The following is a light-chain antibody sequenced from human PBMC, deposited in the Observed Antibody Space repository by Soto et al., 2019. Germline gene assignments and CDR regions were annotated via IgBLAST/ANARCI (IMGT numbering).Light chain of an antibody. J-gene: IGLJ1*01. CDR2: DVR. Sequence: QSALTQPASVSASPGQSITISCTGTSSDVGGYNYVSWYQQHPGKAPKLLIYDVRNRPSGVSNRFSASKSGNTASRTISGLQAEDEADYYCSSYTKSSTLYVFGSGTKLTVL. CDR1: SSDVGGYNY. CDR3: SSYTKSSTLYV. V-gene: IGLV2-14*01.